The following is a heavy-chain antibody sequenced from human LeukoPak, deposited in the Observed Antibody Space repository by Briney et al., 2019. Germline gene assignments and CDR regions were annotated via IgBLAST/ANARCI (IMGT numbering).Heavy chain of an antibody. CDR3: ARYCSGGSCYVQGDY. Sequence: GESLKISCKGFGYSFTSYWIGWVRQMPGKGLEWMGIIYPGDSDTRYSPSFQGQVTISADKSISTAYLQWSSLKASDTAMYCCARYCSGGSCYVQGDYWGQGTLVTVSS. V-gene: IGHV5-51*01. D-gene: IGHD2-15*01. J-gene: IGHJ4*02. CDR1: GYSFTSYW. CDR2: IYPGDSDT.